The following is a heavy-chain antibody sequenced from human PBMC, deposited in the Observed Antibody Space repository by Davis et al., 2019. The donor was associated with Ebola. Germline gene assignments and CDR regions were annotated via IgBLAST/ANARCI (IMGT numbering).Heavy chain of an antibody. V-gene: IGHV3-7*01. D-gene: IGHD2-8*02. CDR2: IKQDGSEK. CDR1: GFTFSSYW. J-gene: IGHJ6*02. CDR3: ARAPHCGGGVCNGFHYYGMDV. Sequence: GESLKISCAASGFTFSSYWMSWVRQAPGKGLEWVANIKQDGSEKYYVDSVKGRFTISRDNAKNSLYLQMNSLRAEDTAVYYCARAPHCGGGVCNGFHYYGMDVWGQGTTVTVSS.